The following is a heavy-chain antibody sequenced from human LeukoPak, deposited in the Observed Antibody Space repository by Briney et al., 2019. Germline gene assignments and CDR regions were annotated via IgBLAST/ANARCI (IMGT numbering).Heavy chain of an antibody. Sequence: PSETLSLTCTVSGGSISSGGYYWSWIRQHPGKGLEWIGYIYYSGSTYYNPSLKSRVTISVDTSKNQFSLKLSSVTAADTAVYYCARIFDSSGYYHGNYFDYWGQGTLGTVSS. CDR3: ARIFDSSGYYHGNYFDY. CDR1: GGSISSGGYY. J-gene: IGHJ4*02. V-gene: IGHV4-31*03. D-gene: IGHD3-22*01. CDR2: IYYSGST.